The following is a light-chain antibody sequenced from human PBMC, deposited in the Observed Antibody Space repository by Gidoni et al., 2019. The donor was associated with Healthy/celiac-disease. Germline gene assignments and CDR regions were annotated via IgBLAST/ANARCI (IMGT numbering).Light chain of an antibody. V-gene: IGKV3-20*01. J-gene: IGKJ2*01. Sequence: EIVFTQFPGTLSLSPGERATLPCRASQSVCSSYLAWYQQKPGQAPRLLIYGASSRATGIPDRFSGSGSGTDFTLTISRLEPEDFAVYYCQQCGSSPQTFGQGTRLEIK. CDR3: QQCGSSPQT. CDR1: QSVCSSY. CDR2: GAS.